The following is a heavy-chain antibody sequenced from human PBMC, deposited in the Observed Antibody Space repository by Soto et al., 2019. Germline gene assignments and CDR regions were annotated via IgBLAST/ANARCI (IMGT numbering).Heavy chain of an antibody. D-gene: IGHD3-10*01. CDR2: ISGDGGVST. J-gene: IGHJ5*02. CDR1: GFTFSSYA. V-gene: IGHV3-23*01. Sequence: EVQLLESGGGLVQPGGSLTLSCAASGFTFSSYAMTWVRQAPGKGLEWVSGISGDGGVSTYYAVSVKGRFTNSRDNSMNTLYLHMNRLRAEDTAVYYCAKDAISMVRGVNNWFDPWGQGTLVTVSS. CDR3: AKDAISMVRGVNNWFDP.